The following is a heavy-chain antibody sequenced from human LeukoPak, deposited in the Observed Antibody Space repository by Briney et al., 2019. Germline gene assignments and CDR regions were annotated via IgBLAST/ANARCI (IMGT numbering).Heavy chain of an antibody. Sequence: GGSLRLSCAASGFTFSNAWMSWVRQAPGKGLEWVGRIKSKTDGGTTDYAAPVKGRFTISRDDSKNTLYLQTNSLKTEDTAVYYCTTSYSYGSGFDYWGQGTLVTVSS. CDR3: TTSYSYGSGFDY. D-gene: IGHD5-18*01. CDR2: IKSKTDGGTT. V-gene: IGHV3-15*01. J-gene: IGHJ4*02. CDR1: GFTFSNAW.